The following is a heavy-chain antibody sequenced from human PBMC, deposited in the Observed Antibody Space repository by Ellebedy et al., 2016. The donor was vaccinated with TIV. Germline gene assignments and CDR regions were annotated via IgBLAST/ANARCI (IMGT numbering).Heavy chain of an antibody. CDR2: IYDSGST. CDR1: GGSISSGGYY. CDR3: ARVVPFGEFKSWFDP. V-gene: IGHV4-31*03. Sequence: MPSETLSLTCTVSGGSISSGGYYWSWVRQHPGKGLEWIGYIYDSGSTYYNPSLKSRVTISMDTSKNQLSLKLSSVTAADTAVYYCARVVPFGEFKSWFDPWGQGTLVTVSS. D-gene: IGHD3-10*01. J-gene: IGHJ5*02.